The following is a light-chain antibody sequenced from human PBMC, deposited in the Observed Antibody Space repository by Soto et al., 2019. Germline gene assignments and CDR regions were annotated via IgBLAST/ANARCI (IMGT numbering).Light chain of an antibody. Sequence: IQFNKSPSSLSASVGDRVTITCRASQDIRGALAWYQQKPGKAPKLLIYDVSSLQSGVPSRFSGSGSGTDFTLTISSLQPEDFATYYCQQFNTYPITFGQGTRLEMK. J-gene: IGKJ5*01. CDR1: QDIRGA. CDR3: QQFNTYPIT. CDR2: DVS. V-gene: IGKV1-13*02.